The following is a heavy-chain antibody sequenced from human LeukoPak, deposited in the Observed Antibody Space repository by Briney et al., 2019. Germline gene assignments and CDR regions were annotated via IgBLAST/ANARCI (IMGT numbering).Heavy chain of an antibody. V-gene: IGHV4-38-2*02. CDR3: AREMIHMAPDVYFDY. CDR2: ISHSGST. D-gene: IGHD3-16*01. CDR1: YSSFSSDYF. Sequence: PSETLSLTCSVSYSSFSSDYFWGWIRHPPGKGLEWIGSISHSGSTYYNPSLKSRVTISLDTSKNQFSLRLRSVTAADTAVYFCAREMIHMAPDVYFDYWRQGSLVTVS. J-gene: IGHJ4*02.